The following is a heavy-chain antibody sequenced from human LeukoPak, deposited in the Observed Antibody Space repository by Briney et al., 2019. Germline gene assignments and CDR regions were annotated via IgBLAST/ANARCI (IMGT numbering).Heavy chain of an antibody. D-gene: IGHD4-11*01. CDR2: MNPNSGNT. J-gene: IGHJ4*02. V-gene: IGHV1-8*02. CDR1: GYTFTSYG. CDR3: ARGPDYSKGNDY. Sequence: GASVKVSCKASGYTFTSYGISWVRQATGQGLEWMGWMNPNSGNTGYAQKFQGRVTMTRNTSISTAYMELSSLRSEDTAVYYCARGPDYSKGNDYWGQGTLVTVSS.